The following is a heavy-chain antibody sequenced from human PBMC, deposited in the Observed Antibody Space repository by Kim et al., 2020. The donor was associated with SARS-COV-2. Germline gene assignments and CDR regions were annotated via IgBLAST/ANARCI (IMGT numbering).Heavy chain of an antibody. J-gene: IGHJ6*02. CDR2: IYTSGST. Sequence: SETLSLTCTVSGGSISSGSYYWSWIRQPAGKGLEWIGRIYTSGSTNYNPSLKSRVTISVDTSKNQFSLMLSSVTAAETAAYYCARSEAEDYGDFHYYYGMDVRGLRTTVTVSS. CDR1: GGSISSGSYY. D-gene: IGHD4-17*01. V-gene: IGHV4-61*02. CDR3: ARSEAEDYGDFHYYYGMDV.